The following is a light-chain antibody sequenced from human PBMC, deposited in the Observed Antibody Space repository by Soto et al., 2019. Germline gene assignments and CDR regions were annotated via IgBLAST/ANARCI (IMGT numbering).Light chain of an antibody. Sequence: QSALTQPASVSGSPGQSITISCTGTGSNIGTHNYVSWYQQQHPGKAPKLMIHEVSNRPSGVSDRFSGSKSGNTASLTISGLQAEDEADYYCSSYTISNTLVFGTGTKLTVL. V-gene: IGLV2-14*01. J-gene: IGLJ1*01. CDR1: GSNIGTHNY. CDR2: EVS. CDR3: SSYTISNTLV.